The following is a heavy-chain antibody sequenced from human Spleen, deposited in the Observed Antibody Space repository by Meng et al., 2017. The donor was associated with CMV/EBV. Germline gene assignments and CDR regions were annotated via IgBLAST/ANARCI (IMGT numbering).Heavy chain of an antibody. D-gene: IGHD2-8*02. Sequence: ASVKVSCKASGYTFTSYYMHWVRQAPGQGLEWMGIVNPNGGSTSYAQRFQGRVTITTDESTSTAYMELRSLRSEDTAVYYCARGHSTSYWHGMDVWGQGTTVTVSS. J-gene: IGHJ6*02. CDR3: ARGHSTSYWHGMDV. CDR2: VNPNGGST. CDR1: GYTFTSYY. V-gene: IGHV1-46*01.